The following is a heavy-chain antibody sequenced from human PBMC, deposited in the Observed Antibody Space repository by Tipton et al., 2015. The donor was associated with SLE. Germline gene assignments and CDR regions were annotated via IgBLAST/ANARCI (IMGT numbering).Heavy chain of an antibody. V-gene: IGHV4-31*03. CDR1: GGSISSGGYY. CDR2: IYYSGST. CDR3: AREWQQLWYFDL. Sequence: TLSLTCTVSGGSISSGGYYWSWIRQHPGEGLEWIGYIYYSGSTYYNPSLKSRVTISVDTSKNQFSLKLNSVTAADTAVYYCAREWQQLWYFDLWGRGTLVTVSS. D-gene: IGHD6-13*01. J-gene: IGHJ2*01.